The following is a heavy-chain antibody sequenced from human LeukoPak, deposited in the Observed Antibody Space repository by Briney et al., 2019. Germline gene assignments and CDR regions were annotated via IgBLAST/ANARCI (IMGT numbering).Heavy chain of an antibody. CDR2: ISAYNGNT. J-gene: IGHJ6*04. CDR3: ARECCGGQQWLAPAFDYYYYGMDV. D-gene: IGHD6-19*01. CDR1: GYTFTSYG. Sequence: ASVKVSCKASGYTFTSYGISWVRQAPGQGLEWMGWISAYNGNTNYAQKLQGRVTMTTDTSTSTAYMELWSLRSDDTAVYYCARECCGGQQWLAPAFDYYYYGMDVWGKGTTVTVSS. V-gene: IGHV1-18*04.